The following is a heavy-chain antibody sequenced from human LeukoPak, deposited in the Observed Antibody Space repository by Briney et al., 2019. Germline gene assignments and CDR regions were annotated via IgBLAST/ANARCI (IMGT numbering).Heavy chain of an antibody. Sequence: GGSPRLSCAASGFTFSSYAMSWVRQARGKGLEWVSAISGSGGSTYYADSVKGRFTISRDNSKNTLYLQMNSLRAEDTAVYYCVRGVHYDILTGYPHYLDYWGQGTLVTVSS. CDR3: VRGVHYDILTGYPHYLDY. V-gene: IGHV3-23*01. CDR2: ISGSGGST. D-gene: IGHD3-9*01. J-gene: IGHJ4*02. CDR1: GFTFSSYA.